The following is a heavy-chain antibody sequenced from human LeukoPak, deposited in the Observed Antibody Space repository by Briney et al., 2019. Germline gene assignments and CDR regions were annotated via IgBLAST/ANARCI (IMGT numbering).Heavy chain of an antibody. CDR3: AKGIGRGVNDAYDI. Sequence: GGSLRLSCAASGFTFNNYAMTWVRQAPGKGLEWVSAISVGGDSTYYADSVKGRISISRHNSNNTLYLQMSSLRAEDTAVYYCAKGIGRGVNDAYDIWGQGTMVTVSS. CDR1: GFTFNNYA. V-gene: IGHV3-23*01. D-gene: IGHD2-21*01. CDR2: ISVGGDST. J-gene: IGHJ3*02.